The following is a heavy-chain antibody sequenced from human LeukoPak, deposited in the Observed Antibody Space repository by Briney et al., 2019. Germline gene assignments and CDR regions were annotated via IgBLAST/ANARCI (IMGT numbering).Heavy chain of an antibody. CDR2: INHSGST. CDR3: ARAYSSSWYYNWFDP. V-gene: IGHV4-34*01. D-gene: IGHD6-13*01. CDR1: GGSFSGYY. Sequence: PSETLSLTCAVYGGSFSGYYWSWIRQPPGKGLEWIGEINHSGSTNYNPSLKSRVTISVDTSKNQFSLKLRSVTAADTAMHYCARAYSSSWYYNWFDPWGQGTLVTVSS. J-gene: IGHJ5*02.